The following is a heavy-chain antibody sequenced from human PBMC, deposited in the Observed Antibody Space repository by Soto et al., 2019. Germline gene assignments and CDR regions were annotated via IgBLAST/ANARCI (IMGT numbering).Heavy chain of an antibody. CDR3: ARGSWDGIQLWLRFTDPKLYNWFDP. CDR2: MNPNSGNT. V-gene: IGHV1-8*01. D-gene: IGHD5-18*01. CDR1: GYTFTSYD. Sequence: ASVKVSCKASGYTFTSYDINWVRQATGQGLEWMGWMNPNSGNTGYAQKFQGRVTMTRNTSISTAYMELSSLRSEDTAVYYCARGSWDGIQLWLRFTDPKLYNWFDPWGQGTLVTVSS. J-gene: IGHJ5*02.